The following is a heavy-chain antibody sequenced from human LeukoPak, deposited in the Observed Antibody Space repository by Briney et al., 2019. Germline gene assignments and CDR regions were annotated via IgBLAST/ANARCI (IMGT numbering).Heavy chain of an antibody. CDR1: GFTLSPYW. J-gene: IGHJ6*02. D-gene: IGHD3-10*01. V-gene: IGHV3-7*01. CDR3: ARGRPDYYGSGTYYPYFYGLDV. CDR2: IKEDGSEN. Sequence: GGSLRLSCIASGFTLSPYWMTWVRQAPGRGLEWVANIKEDGSENYYVDSVKGRFTISRGNAKNSLFLQMSSLRADDTAVYYCARGRPDYYGSGTYYPYFYGLDVWGQGTSVTVSS.